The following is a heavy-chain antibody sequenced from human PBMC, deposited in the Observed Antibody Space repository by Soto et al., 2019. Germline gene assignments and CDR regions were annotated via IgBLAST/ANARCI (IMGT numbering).Heavy chain of an antibody. CDR3: AKDMWDIVVPGELDY. Sequence: GGSLRLSCAASGFTFSSYGMHWVRQAPGKGLEWVAVISYDGSNKYYADSVKGRFTISRDNSKNTLYLQMNSLRAEDTAVYYCAKDMWDIVVPGELDYWGQGTLVTVSS. CDR1: GFTFSSYG. V-gene: IGHV3-30*18. CDR2: ISYDGSNK. D-gene: IGHD2-15*01. J-gene: IGHJ4*02.